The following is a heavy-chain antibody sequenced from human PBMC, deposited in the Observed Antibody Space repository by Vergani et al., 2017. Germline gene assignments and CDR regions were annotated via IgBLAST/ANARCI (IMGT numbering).Heavy chain of an antibody. CDR2: INPSSGST. D-gene: IGHD6-6*01. Sequence: QVQLVQSGAEVKKPGASVKVSCKASGYTFTSYYMHWVRQAPGQGLEWMGIINPSSGSTSYAQKFQGRVTMTRDTATSTVYMERSSLRPEDTAVYYCARAPGYSSSSGNWFDPWGQGTLVTVSS. CDR3: ARAPGYSSSSGNWFDP. V-gene: IGHV1-46*01. J-gene: IGHJ5*02. CDR1: GYTFTSYY.